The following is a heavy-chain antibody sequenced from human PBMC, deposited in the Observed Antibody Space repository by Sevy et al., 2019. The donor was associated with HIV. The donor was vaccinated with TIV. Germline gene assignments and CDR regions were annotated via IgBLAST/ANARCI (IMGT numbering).Heavy chain of an antibody. J-gene: IGHJ5*02. V-gene: IGHV3-48*01. Sequence: GGSLRLSCAASGFTFSSYSMNWVRQAPGKGLEWVSYISSSSSTIYYDDSVKVRFTISSDNAKNSLYLQINSLVAEDTAVYYCARDYLYYYGSGSYDNGELFDPWGQGTLVTVSS. D-gene: IGHD3-10*01. CDR2: ISSSSSTI. CDR3: ARDYLYYYGSGSYDNGELFDP. CDR1: GFTFSSYS.